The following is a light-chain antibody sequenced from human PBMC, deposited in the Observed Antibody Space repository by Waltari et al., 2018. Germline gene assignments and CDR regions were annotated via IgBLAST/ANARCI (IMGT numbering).Light chain of an antibody. CDR3: QHGFGTPLT. Sequence: DIQMTQSPSSLSASVGDRVTITCRASENVNNYLNWYQQKPGKAPKLLIYKTSTLQSGVGWRLGGGGSGTDYTFTIDSLQSEDVATYFCQHGFGTPLTFGGGTKVEI. CDR2: KTS. V-gene: IGKV1-39*01. J-gene: IGKJ4*01. CDR1: ENVNNY.